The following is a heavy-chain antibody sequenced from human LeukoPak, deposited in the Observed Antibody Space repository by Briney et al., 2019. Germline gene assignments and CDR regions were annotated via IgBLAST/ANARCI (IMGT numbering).Heavy chain of an antibody. D-gene: IGHD4-17*01. Sequence: SGTLSLTCAVSGDSISSTNWWTWVRRPPGKGREWIGEIDHRGNTNYNPSLKRGVSISADKSKNQFSLKLTSVTAAVTAVYYCARRYGPGYWGQGSLVTVSA. J-gene: IGHJ4*02. CDR1: GDSISSTNW. CDR3: ARRYGPGY. CDR2: IDHRGNT. V-gene: IGHV4-4*02.